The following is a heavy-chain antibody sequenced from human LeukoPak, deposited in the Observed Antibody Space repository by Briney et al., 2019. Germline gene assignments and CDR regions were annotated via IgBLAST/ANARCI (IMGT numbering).Heavy chain of an antibody. J-gene: IGHJ4*02. CDR2: IRSRAYGGTT. CDR1: GFTFGDYA. V-gene: IGHV3-49*03. Sequence: GGSLRLSCTASGFTFGDYAMSWFRQAAGKGLEWVGFIRSRAYGGTTEYAVAVKGRFTIPRDDSKSIAYLQMNSLKTEDTAVYYCTRLDDYGVTRSDFWGQGTLVTVSS. CDR3: TRLDDYGVTRSDF. D-gene: IGHD4/OR15-4a*01.